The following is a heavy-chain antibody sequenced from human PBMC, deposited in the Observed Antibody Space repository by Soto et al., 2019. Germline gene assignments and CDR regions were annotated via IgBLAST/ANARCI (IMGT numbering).Heavy chain of an antibody. D-gene: IGHD3-16*01. Sequence: EVLLVEPGGGLVQPGGSLRLSCTASGFTFSSYEMNWVRQAPGKGLGWISYISTSGRTIFDAGSVKGRFTISRDNTRNTLFLQMDSLRPEDTAVYYCARQPAHVYEASPKWFDPWGQGTLVIVSS. J-gene: IGHJ5*02. V-gene: IGHV3-48*03. CDR3: ARQPAHVYEASPKWFDP. CDR2: ISTSGRTI. CDR1: GFTFSSYE.